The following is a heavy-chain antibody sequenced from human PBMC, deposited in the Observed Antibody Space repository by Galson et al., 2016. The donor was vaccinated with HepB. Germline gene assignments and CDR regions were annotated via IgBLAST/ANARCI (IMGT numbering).Heavy chain of an antibody. Sequence: SVKVSCKASGYTFTSYGISWVRQAPGQGLEWMGWIDPHNSKTNYAQKLQGRLTLTTDTSTNTAYMELRSLFSDDTAVYYCARDRILGYYYHIDVWGQGTTVTVSS. D-gene: IGHD2/OR15-2a*01. CDR2: IDPHNSKT. CDR1: GYTFTSYG. J-gene: IGHJ6*03. CDR3: ARDRILGYYYHIDV. V-gene: IGHV1-18*04.